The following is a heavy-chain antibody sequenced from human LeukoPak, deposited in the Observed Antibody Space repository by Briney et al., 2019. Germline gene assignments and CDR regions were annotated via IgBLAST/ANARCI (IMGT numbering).Heavy chain of an antibody. D-gene: IGHD5-12*01. J-gene: IGHJ4*02. CDR1: GFTFSSYA. CDR2: ISGSGDST. V-gene: IGHV3-23*01. CDR3: ARVGYSGYDYDY. Sequence: GGSLRLSCEASGFTFSSYAMSWVRQALGKGLEWLSVISGSGDSTYYADSVEGRCTISRDNSKDALYLQMNSLRAEDTAVYYRARVGYSGYDYDYWGQGTLVTVSS.